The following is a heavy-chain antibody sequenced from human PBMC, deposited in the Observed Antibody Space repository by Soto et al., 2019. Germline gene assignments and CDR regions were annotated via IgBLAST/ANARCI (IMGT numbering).Heavy chain of an antibody. Sequence: EVQLVESGGGLVQPGGSLRLSCAASGFTFSNWMCWVRQAPGKGLEWVANIKQDGSEKYYVDSVKGRFTISRDNAKNSLYLQMNSLRAEDTAVYYCARVSSSYNYYYYYYMDVWDKGTTVTVSS. CDR2: IKQDGSEK. J-gene: IGHJ6*03. D-gene: IGHD6-6*01. CDR3: ARVSSSYNYYYYYYMDV. CDR1: GFTFSNW. V-gene: IGHV3-7*01.